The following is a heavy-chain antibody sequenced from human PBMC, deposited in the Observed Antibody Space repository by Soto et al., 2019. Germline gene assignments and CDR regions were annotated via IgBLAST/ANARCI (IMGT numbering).Heavy chain of an antibody. CDR2: IYYSGNT. V-gene: IGHV4-30-4*01. CDR1: GGSISSGGSY. Sequence: SETLSLTCTVSGGSISSGGSYWGWIRQPPGKGLEWIGYIYYSGNTYFNPSLKSRVTLSVDTSKNQFSLNLSSVTAADTAVYYCVRYCSTTKCPFDYWGQGTLVSVSS. J-gene: IGHJ4*02. D-gene: IGHD2-2*01. CDR3: VRYCSTTKCPFDY.